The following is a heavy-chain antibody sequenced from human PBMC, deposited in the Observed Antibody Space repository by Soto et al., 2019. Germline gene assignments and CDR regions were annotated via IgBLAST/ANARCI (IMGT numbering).Heavy chain of an antibody. CDR2: IYHSGST. Sequence: PSETLSLTCTVSGGSISSYYWSWIRQPPGKGLEWIGYIYHSGSTYYNPSLKSRVTISVDRSKNQFSLKLSSVTAADTAVYYCARANYDFWSGYYRPYGMDVWGQGTTVTVSS. J-gene: IGHJ6*02. D-gene: IGHD3-3*01. V-gene: IGHV4-59*12. CDR3: ARANYDFWSGYYRPYGMDV. CDR1: GGSISSYY.